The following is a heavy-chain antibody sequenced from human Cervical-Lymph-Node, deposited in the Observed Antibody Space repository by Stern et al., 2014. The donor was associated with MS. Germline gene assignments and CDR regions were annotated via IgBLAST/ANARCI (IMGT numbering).Heavy chain of an antibody. Sequence: QLGESGGGLVQPGRSLRLSCAASGFTFDDYAMHWVRQAPGKGLEWVSGITCNSVSVGYADSVKGRFTISRDNAKNSLYLQMNSLRGDDTALYYCAKGSGGSGYYPVALDYWGQGTLVTVSS. V-gene: IGHV3-9*01. CDR2: ITCNSVSV. CDR3: AKGSGGSGYYPVALDY. J-gene: IGHJ4*02. D-gene: IGHD3-3*01. CDR1: GFTFDDYA.